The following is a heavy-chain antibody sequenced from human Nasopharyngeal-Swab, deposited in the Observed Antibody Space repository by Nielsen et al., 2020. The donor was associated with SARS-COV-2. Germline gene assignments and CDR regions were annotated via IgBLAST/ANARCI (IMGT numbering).Heavy chain of an antibody. Sequence: GESLKISCAASGFTFSSYSMNWVRQAPGKGLEWVSSISSSSSYIYYADSVKGRFTISRDNAKNSLYLQMNSLRAEDTAVYYCARVYYYDSSGYYDYWGQGTLVTVSS. J-gene: IGHJ4*02. CDR1: GFTFSSYS. CDR2: ISSSSSYI. CDR3: ARVYYYDSSGYYDY. V-gene: IGHV3-21*01. D-gene: IGHD3-22*01.